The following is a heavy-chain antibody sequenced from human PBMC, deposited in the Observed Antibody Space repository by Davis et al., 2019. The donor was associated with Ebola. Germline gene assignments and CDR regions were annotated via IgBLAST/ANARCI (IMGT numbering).Heavy chain of an antibody. J-gene: IGHJ5*02. CDR3: ARTVDCDL. V-gene: IGHV3-23*01. CDR1: GFTFSSNS. CDR2: LGLSADT. D-gene: IGHD4-11*01. Sequence: GESLKISCAASGFTFSSNSMNWVRQAPGKGLEWVSTLGLSADTYYADSVKGRFTISRDNSKNTLHLQMNSLRAEDTAVYYCARTVDCDLWGQGSLVTVSS.